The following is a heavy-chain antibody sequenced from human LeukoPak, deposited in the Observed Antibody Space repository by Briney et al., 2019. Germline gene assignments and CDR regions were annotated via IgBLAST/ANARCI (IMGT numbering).Heavy chain of an antibody. Sequence: SVKVSCKASGGTFSSYAISWVRQAPGQGLEWMGRIIPILGTANYAQKFQGRVTITADKSTSTAYMELSSLRSEDTAVYYCASSEGLGSYGDYYGMDVWGQGTTVTVSS. CDR1: GGTFSSYA. CDR2: IIPILGTA. V-gene: IGHV1-69*04. CDR3: ASSEGLGSYGDYYGMDV. D-gene: IGHD1-26*01. J-gene: IGHJ6*02.